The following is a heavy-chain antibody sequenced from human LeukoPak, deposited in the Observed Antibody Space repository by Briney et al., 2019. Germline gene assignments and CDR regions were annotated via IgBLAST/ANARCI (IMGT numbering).Heavy chain of an antibody. Sequence: GGSLRLSCAASGFTFSSYWMSWVRQAPGKGLEWVANIKQDGSEKYYVDSVRGRFTISRDNAKNSLYLQMNSLRAEDTAVYYCARDLRFCSGGSCYYYYYYGMDVWGQGTTVTVSS. CDR1: GFTFSSYW. CDR2: IKQDGSEK. CDR3: ARDLRFCSGGSCYYYYYYGMDV. D-gene: IGHD2-15*01. J-gene: IGHJ6*02. V-gene: IGHV3-7*05.